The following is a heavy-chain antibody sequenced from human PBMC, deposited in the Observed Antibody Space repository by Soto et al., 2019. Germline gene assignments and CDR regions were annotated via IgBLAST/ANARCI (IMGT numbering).Heavy chain of an antibody. D-gene: IGHD3-3*01. Sequence: SETLSLTCAVYVGSFSGYYWSLIRQPPGKGLEWIGEINHSGSTNYNPSLKSRVTISVDTYKNQFSLKLSSVTAADTAVYYCARGSLRITIFGVVTTLTHGGNSFEPWGQGTMVTVSS. CDR1: VGSFSGYY. J-gene: IGHJ5*02. V-gene: IGHV4-34*01. CDR2: INHSGST. CDR3: ARGSLRITIFGVVTTLTHGGNSFEP.